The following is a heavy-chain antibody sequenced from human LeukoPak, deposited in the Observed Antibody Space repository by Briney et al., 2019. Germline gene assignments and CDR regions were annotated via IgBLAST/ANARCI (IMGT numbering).Heavy chain of an antibody. J-gene: IGHJ4*02. Sequence: SETLSLXCAVYGESFSGYHWSWIRQPPGKGLEWIGEINHSGSTNYNPSLKSRVTISVDTSKNQFSLKLSSVTDADTAVYYCSRSRITGTAPYGYWGQGTLVTVSS. D-gene: IGHD1-7*01. CDR1: GESFSGYH. CDR3: SRSRITGTAPYGY. CDR2: INHSGST. V-gene: IGHV4-34*01.